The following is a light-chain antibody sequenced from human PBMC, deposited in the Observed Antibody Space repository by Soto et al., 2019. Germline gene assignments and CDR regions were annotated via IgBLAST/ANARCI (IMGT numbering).Light chain of an antibody. V-gene: IGKV1-12*01. CDR3: QQANTFALT. CDR2: SAS. J-gene: IGKJ4*01. Sequence: IQMTQSPSTLSGSVGDRVTITCRASQTISSWLAWYQQKPGTAPKLLIYSASSLYTGVPSRFSGSGSGTDFTLTISSLQPEDFATYYCQQANTFALTFGGGTKVDIK. CDR1: QTISSW.